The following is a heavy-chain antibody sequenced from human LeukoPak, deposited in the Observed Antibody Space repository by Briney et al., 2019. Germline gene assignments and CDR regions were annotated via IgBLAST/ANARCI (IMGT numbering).Heavy chain of an antibody. V-gene: IGHV4-4*08. CDR2: IYSSGST. D-gene: IGHD4/OR15-4a*01. J-gene: IGHJ6*02. CDR1: GGSISSYY. CDR3: ARYGASGYYYGLDV. Sequence: SSETLSLTCNVSGGSISSYYWSWIRQPPGQGLEWIGYIYSSGSTNYNPSLKIRVTISVATSKSQFSLELSSVTAADTAVYYCARYGASGYYYGLDVWGQGATVTVSS.